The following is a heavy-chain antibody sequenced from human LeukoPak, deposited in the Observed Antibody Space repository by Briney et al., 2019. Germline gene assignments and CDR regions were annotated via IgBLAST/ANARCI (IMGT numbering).Heavy chain of an antibody. Sequence: QAGRSLRLSCPASAFTFSSTAMGSVSQAPRKGMEWDAASSGSGGSTYYVDSVKGRFTISRDNSKNTLYLQMNSLRAEDTAVYDCSKPKGAGYNWFDPWGQGTLVTVSS. V-gene: IGHV3-23*01. CDR1: AFTFSSTA. J-gene: IGHJ5*02. CDR2: SSGSGGST. D-gene: IGHD6-19*01. CDR3: SKPKGAGYNWFDP.